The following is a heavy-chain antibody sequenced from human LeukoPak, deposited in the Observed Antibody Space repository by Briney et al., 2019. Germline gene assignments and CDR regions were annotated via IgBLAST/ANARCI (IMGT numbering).Heavy chain of an antibody. V-gene: IGHV1-2*06. Sequence: GASVKVSCKXSGYTFTAYYMHWVRQAPGQGLEGMGRINPNSGGTNYAQKFQGRVTMTRDTSISTAYMELSRLRTDDTAVYYCARGSRFGEFYFDYWGQGTLVTVSS. CDR2: INPNSGGT. CDR3: ARGSRFGEFYFDY. CDR1: GYTFTAYY. J-gene: IGHJ4*02. D-gene: IGHD3-10*01.